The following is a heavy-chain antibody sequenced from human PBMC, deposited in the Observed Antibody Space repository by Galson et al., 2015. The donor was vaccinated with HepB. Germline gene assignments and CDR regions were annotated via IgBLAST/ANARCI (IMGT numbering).Heavy chain of an antibody. CDR2: INPNRGNT. D-gene: IGHD1-26*01. V-gene: IGHV1-8*01. Sequence: SVKVSCKASGYTFTNYDINWVRQATGQGLEWMGWINPNRGNTDYAQKFQGRVTMARDTSISTVYMELSSLRAEDTALYYCAKSIVGGVVYYYYGMDVWGQGTTVTVSS. J-gene: IGHJ6*02. CDR1: GYTFTNYD. CDR3: AKSIVGGVVYYYYGMDV.